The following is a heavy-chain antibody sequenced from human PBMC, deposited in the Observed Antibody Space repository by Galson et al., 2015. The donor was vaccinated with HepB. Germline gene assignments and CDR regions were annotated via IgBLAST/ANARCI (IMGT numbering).Heavy chain of an antibody. CDR3: VREANIAALAVFDL. V-gene: IGHV3-33*01. D-gene: IGHD6-13*01. CDR1: KFTFRNYG. J-gene: IGHJ3*01. CDR2: IWAGGNRQ. Sequence: SLRLSCAASKFTFRNYGMHWVRQAPGKGLEWVALIWAGGNRQYYGHSVKGRFTISRDNSKSTLYLQMNSLRAEDTALYYCVREANIAALAVFDLWGQGTMVTVSS.